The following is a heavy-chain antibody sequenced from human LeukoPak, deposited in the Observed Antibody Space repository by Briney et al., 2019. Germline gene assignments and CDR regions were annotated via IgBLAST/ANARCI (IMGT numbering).Heavy chain of an antibody. J-gene: IGHJ3*02. CDR3: ATDGVAVIWSRREIVAYALDI. CDR2: FDPEDGET. CDR1: GYTLTELS. V-gene: IGHV1-24*01. D-gene: IGHD3-3*01. Sequence: ASVKVSCKVFGYTLTELSMHWVRQAPGKGLEWMGGFDPEDGETIYAQKFQGRVTMTEDTSTNTAYMELSSLRSEDTAVYYCATDGVAVIWSRREIVAYALDIWGQGTMDTVSS.